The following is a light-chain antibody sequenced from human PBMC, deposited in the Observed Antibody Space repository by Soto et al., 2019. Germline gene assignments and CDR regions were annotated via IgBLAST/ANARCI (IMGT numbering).Light chain of an antibody. V-gene: IGKV1-5*03. J-gene: IGKJ1*01. CDR1: ESIDSW. CDR3: QQYNRYRA. CDR2: KAS. Sequence: DIQMTQSPSTLSASVGDRVTITCRASESIDSWLAWHQQKPVRAPKLLISKASSLESGVPSRFSGSGFGTEFTLTISSLQPDDFATYYCQQYNRYRAFGQGTKVEI.